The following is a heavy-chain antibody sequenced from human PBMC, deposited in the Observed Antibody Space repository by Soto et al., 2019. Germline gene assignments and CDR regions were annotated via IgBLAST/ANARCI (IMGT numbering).Heavy chain of an antibody. D-gene: IGHD4-17*01. V-gene: IGHV3-23*01. Sequence: EVQLLESGGGLVQPGGSLRLSCAASGFTFSSYAMTWVRQAPGKGPEWVSVIGGSGSPTYYADSVKGRFTISRDNSKNTLYLQMISLRAEDTAVYYCAKDLKTTVVRAYDYWGQGTLVTVSS. CDR2: IGGSGSPT. J-gene: IGHJ4*02. CDR3: AKDLKTTVVRAYDY. CDR1: GFTFSSYA.